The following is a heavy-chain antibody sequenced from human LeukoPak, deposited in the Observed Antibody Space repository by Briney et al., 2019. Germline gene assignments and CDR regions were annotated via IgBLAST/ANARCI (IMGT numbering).Heavy chain of an antibody. CDR1: GFTFSSYW. Sequence: GGSLRLSCAASGFTFSSYWMSWVRQAPGKGLGWVANIKQDGSEKYYVDSVKGRFTISRDNAKNSLYLQMNSLRAEDTAVYYCAKGAGSSWYNYYYYMDVWGKGTTVTVSS. J-gene: IGHJ6*03. V-gene: IGHV3-7*03. CDR3: AKGAGSSWYNYYYYMDV. CDR2: IKQDGSEK. D-gene: IGHD6-13*01.